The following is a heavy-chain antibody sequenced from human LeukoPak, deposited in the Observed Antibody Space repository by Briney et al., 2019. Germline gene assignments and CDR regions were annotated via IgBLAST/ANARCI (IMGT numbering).Heavy chain of an antibody. Sequence: GGSLRLSCAASGFTFDDYAMHWVRQAPGKGLEWVSLISWDGGSTYYADSVKGRFTISRDNSKNSLYLQMNSLRAEDTALYYCAKDMAKSYYYYYYMDVWGKGTTVTVSS. CDR2: ISWDGGST. J-gene: IGHJ6*03. V-gene: IGHV3-43D*03. CDR3: AKDMAKSYYYYYYMDV. CDR1: GFTFDDYA.